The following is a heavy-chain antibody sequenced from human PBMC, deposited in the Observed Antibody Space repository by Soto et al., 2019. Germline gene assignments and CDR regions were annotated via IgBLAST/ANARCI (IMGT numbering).Heavy chain of an antibody. J-gene: IGHJ5*02. D-gene: IGHD3-9*01. CDR1: CYTFTSYG. Sequence: GASVKVSCKASCYTFTSYGISWVRQAPGQRLEWMGWISAYNGNTNYAQKLQGRVTMTTDTSTSTAYMELRSLRSDDTAVYYCARDGSRYDILTGNNWFDPWGQGTQVTVSS. V-gene: IGHV1-18*01. CDR3: ARDGSRYDILTGNNWFDP. CDR2: ISAYNGNT.